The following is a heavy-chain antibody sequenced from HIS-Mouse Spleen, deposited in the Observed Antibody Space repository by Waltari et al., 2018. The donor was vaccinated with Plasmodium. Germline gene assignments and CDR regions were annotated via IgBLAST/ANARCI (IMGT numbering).Heavy chain of an antibody. CDR3: ARRGGSYYYFDY. J-gene: IGHJ4*02. Sequence: QLQLQESGPGLVKPSETLSLTCTVSGGSISSSSYYWGWIRQPPGKGLEWIGSICYSGSTYYNPSLKRRGTISVDTSKNQFSLKLSSVTAADTAVYYCARRGGSYYYFDYWGQGTLVTVSS. CDR2: ICYSGST. CDR1: GGSISSSSYY. D-gene: IGHD1-26*01. V-gene: IGHV4-39*01.